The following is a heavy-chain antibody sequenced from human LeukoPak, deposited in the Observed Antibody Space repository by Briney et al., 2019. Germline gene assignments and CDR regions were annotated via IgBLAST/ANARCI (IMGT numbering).Heavy chain of an antibody. D-gene: IGHD6-19*01. Sequence: GGSLRLSCAASGFTFSSYSMHLVRQAPGKGLEYVSAISGNGDYTYYTDSVKGRFTVSRDNSKNTLYLQVGGLRAEDMAVYYCARRGLSVAAPDYWGQGALVTVTS. CDR3: ARRGLSVAAPDY. V-gene: IGHV3-64*02. CDR1: GFTFSSYS. CDR2: ISGNGDYT. J-gene: IGHJ4*02.